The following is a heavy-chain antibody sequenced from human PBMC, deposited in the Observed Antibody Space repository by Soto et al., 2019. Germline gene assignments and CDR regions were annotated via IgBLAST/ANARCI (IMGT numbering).Heavy chain of an antibody. CDR1: GFTFSSYS. V-gene: IGHV3-48*02. CDR2: ISSSSSTI. Sequence: EVQLVESGGGLVQPGGSLRLSCAASGFTFSSYSMNWVRQAPGKGLEWVSYISSSSSTIYYADSVKGRFTISRDNAKNSLYLQMNSLRDEDTAVYYCAGEDCSGGSCYPGYWGQGTLVTVSS. J-gene: IGHJ4*02. D-gene: IGHD2-15*01. CDR3: AGEDCSGGSCYPGY.